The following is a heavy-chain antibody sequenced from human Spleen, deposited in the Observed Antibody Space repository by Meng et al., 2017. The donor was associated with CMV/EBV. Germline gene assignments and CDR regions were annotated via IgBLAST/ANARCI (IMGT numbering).Heavy chain of an antibody. CDR1: GFTASINR. CDR2: INQDGSQS. V-gene: IGHV3-7*01. Sequence: GESLKISCAASGFTASINRMRWVRQAPGKGLEWVANINQDGSQSYYVDSVRGRFTINRDNGGNSLYLQMNSLRAEDTAVYYCARDSDYDFWSGYRYYWGQGTLVTVSS. D-gene: IGHD3-3*01. CDR3: ARDSDYDFWSGYRYY. J-gene: IGHJ4*02.